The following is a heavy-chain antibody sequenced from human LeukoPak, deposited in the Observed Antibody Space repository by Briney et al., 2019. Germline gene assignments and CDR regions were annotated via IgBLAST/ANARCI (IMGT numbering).Heavy chain of an antibody. CDR1: GASISSYY. J-gene: IGHJ4*02. V-gene: IGHV4-59*01. CDR2: IYYSGST. CDR3: ASGPYPAAGTDHQFDY. Sequence: PSETLSLTCTVSGASISSYYWSRIRQPPGKGLEWIGYIYYSGSTKYNPSLKSRVTISVDTSKNQFSLKVSSVTAEDTAVYYCASGPYPAAGTDHQFDYWGQGTLVTVSS. D-gene: IGHD6-13*01.